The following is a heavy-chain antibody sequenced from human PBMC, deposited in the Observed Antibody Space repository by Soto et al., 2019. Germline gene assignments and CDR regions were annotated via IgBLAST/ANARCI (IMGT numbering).Heavy chain of an antibody. D-gene: IGHD3-22*01. Sequence: GGSLRLSCAASGFTFSSYSMNWVRHAPGKGLEWVSSISSSSSYIYYADSGKGRFTISRDNAKNSLYLQMNSLRAEDTAVYYCARVSLYNYDSSGYSSFDYWGQGTLVTVSS. CDR2: ISSSSSYI. CDR3: ARVSLYNYDSSGYSSFDY. CDR1: GFTFSSYS. V-gene: IGHV3-21*01. J-gene: IGHJ4*02.